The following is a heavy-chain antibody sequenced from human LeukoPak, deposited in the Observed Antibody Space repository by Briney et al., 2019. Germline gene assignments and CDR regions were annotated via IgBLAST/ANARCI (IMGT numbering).Heavy chain of an antibody. V-gene: IGHV3-48*03. CDR3: AREGPGYYDILTGYYKEGTSGFDY. Sequence: GGSLRLSCAASGFTFSSYEMNWVRQAPGKGLEWVSYISSSGSTIYYADSVKGRFTISRDNAKNSLYLQMNSLRAEDTAVYYCAREGPGYYDILTGYYKEGTSGFDYWGQGALVTVSS. J-gene: IGHJ4*02. D-gene: IGHD3-9*01. CDR2: ISSSGSTI. CDR1: GFTFSSYE.